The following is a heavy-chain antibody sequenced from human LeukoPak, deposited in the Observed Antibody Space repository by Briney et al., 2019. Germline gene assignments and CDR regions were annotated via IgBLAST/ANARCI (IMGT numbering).Heavy chain of an antibody. Sequence: PGGSLRLSCAVSGFTFTSYGMSWVRQAPGEGVKWVSAISGNGGDTFYADSVKGRFTISRDNSENTLYLQMNSLRVEDTAVYYCATGARSRPFDYWGQGTLVTVSS. J-gene: IGHJ4*02. CDR3: ATGARSRPFDY. CDR1: GFTFTSYG. D-gene: IGHD6-13*01. CDR2: ISGNGGDT. V-gene: IGHV3-23*01.